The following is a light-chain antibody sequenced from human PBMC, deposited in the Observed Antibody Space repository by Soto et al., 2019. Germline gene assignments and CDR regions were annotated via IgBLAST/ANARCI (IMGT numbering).Light chain of an antibody. CDR2: DAS. CDR3: QQRSNWPPIT. CDR1: QSVSSY. Sequence: EIVLTQSPSTLSLSPEETATLSCSASQSVSSYLAWYQQKPGQAPRLLIYDASNRATGIPARFSGSGSGTDFTLTISSLEPEDFAVYYCQQRSNWPPITFGQGTRLEIK. J-gene: IGKJ5*01. V-gene: IGKV3-11*01.